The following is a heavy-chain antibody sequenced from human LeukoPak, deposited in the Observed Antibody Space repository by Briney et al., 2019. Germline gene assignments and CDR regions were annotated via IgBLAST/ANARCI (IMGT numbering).Heavy chain of an antibody. V-gene: IGHV3-21*01. J-gene: IGHJ4*02. CDR1: GFAFSSYE. D-gene: IGHD3-22*01. CDR2: ITSSSIYT. CDR3: ARSRYDSSGYYGIIGD. Sequence: GGSLRLSCAASGFAFSSYEMNWVRQAPGKGLEWVSSITSSSIYTYYADSVKGRFTISRDNAKNSLYLEMNSLRAEDTAVYYCARSRYDSSGYYGIIGDWGQGTLVTVSS.